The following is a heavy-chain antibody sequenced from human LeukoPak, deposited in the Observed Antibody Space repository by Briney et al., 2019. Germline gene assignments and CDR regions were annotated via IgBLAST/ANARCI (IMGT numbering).Heavy chain of an antibody. Sequence: SETLSLTCTVSGGSISSSSYYWGWIRQPPGTGLEWIGSIYYSGSTYYNPSLKSRVTISVDTSKNQFSLKLSSVTAADTAVYYCASTSPCLAGGSCYSHYWGQGTLVTVSS. CDR3: ASTSPCLAGGSCYSHY. CDR1: GGSISSSSYY. CDR2: IYYSGST. V-gene: IGHV4-39*01. D-gene: IGHD2-15*01. J-gene: IGHJ4*02.